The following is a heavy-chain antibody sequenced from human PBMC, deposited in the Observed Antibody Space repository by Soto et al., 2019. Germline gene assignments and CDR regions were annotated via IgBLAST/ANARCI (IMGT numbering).Heavy chain of an antibody. J-gene: IGHJ6*02. CDR1: GFTFSSYS. CDR3: ASFLCFRESPIVYGIYV. CDR2: ISSSSSTI. D-gene: IGHD3-10*01. Sequence: GGSLGLSCAASGFTFSSYSMNWVRQAPGKGLEWVSYISSSSSTIYYADSVKGRFTISRDNAKNSLYLQMNSLRAEDTAVYYCASFLCFRESPIVYGIYVRGPGT. V-gene: IGHV3-48*01.